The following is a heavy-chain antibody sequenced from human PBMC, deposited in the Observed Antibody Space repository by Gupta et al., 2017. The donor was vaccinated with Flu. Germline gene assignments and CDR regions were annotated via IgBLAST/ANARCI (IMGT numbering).Heavy chain of an antibody. Sequence: PPGKGLEWIGEINHSGSTNYNPSLKSRVTISVDTSKNQFSLKLSSVTAADTAVYYCARWGPSSFSYYYYMDVWGKGTTVTVSS. D-gene: IGHD6-6*01. CDR3: ARWGPSSFSYYYYMDV. J-gene: IGHJ6*03. V-gene: IGHV4-34*01. CDR2: INHSGST.